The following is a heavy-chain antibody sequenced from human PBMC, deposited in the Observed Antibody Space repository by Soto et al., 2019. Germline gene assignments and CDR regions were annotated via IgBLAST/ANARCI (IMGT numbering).Heavy chain of an antibody. D-gene: IGHD2-2*01. J-gene: IGHJ4*02. CDR3: ARGPSSLTRFDY. CDR2: ISYDGSNK. Sequence: GGSLRLSCAASGFTFSSYAMHWVRQAPGKGLEWVAAISYDGSNKYYADSVKGRFTMSRDNSKNTLYLQMNSLRAEDTAVYYCARGPSSLTRFDYWGQGTLVTVPS. V-gene: IGHV3-30-3*01. CDR1: GFTFSSYA.